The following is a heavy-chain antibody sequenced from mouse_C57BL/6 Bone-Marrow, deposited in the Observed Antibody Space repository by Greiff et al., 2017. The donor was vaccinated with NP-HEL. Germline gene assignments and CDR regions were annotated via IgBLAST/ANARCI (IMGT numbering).Heavy chain of an antibody. Sequence: QVQLQQPGAELVRPGSSVKLSCKASGYTFTSYWMDWVKQRPGQGLEWIGNIYPSDSETHYNQKFKDKATLTVDKSSSTAYMQLGSLTSEDSAVYYCAMGDYYAMDYWGQGTSVTVSS. CDR2: IYPSDSET. D-gene: IGHD4-1*01. CDR3: AMGDYYAMDY. CDR1: GYTFTSYW. J-gene: IGHJ4*01. V-gene: IGHV1-61*01.